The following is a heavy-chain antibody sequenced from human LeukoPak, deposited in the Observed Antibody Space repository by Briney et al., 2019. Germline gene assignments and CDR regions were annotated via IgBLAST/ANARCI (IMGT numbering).Heavy chain of an antibody. J-gene: IGHJ6*03. D-gene: IGHD2-2*01. CDR3: ARLPASYCSSTSCKDSTDYYYYMDV. CDR1: GYSFTSYW. Sequence: GESLKISCKGSGYSFTSYWIGWVRQMPGKGLEWMGIIYPGDSDTRYSPSFQGQVTISADKSISTAYLQWSSLKASDTAMYYCARLPASYCSSTSCKDSTDYYYYMDVWGKGTTVTVSS. CDR2: IYPGDSDT. V-gene: IGHV5-51*01.